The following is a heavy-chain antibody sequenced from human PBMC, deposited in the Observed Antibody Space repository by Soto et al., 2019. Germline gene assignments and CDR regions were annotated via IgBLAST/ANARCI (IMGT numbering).Heavy chain of an antibody. D-gene: IGHD3-16*02. CDR1: GVSISSYF. V-gene: IGHV4-59*01. CDR3: ARIGGYHGPLDY. J-gene: IGHJ4*02. CDR2: TYHRGST. Sequence: QVQLQESGPGLVKPSETLSLTCSVSGVSISSYFWTWIRQPPGRGLEWIGYTYHRGSTNYSPSLKSRVALALDTSENQFSLKVSSVTAADTAVYYCARIGGYHGPLDYWGQGTPVTVSS.